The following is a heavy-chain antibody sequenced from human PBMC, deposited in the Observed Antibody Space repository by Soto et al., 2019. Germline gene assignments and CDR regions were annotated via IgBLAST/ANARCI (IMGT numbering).Heavy chain of an antibody. D-gene: IGHD3-10*01. J-gene: IGHJ5*02. CDR2: IYYSGST. CDR3: AGHRGPMVRGVISSWFDP. Sequence: QLQLQESGPGLVKPSETLSLTCTVSGGSISSSSYYWGWIRQPPGKGLVWIGSIYYSGSTYYNPSIKSRVTISVDTYKNQFHLKLSSVAAADAAVYYCAGHRGPMVRGVISSWFDPWGHGTLVTVSS. CDR1: GGSISSSSYY. V-gene: IGHV4-39*01.